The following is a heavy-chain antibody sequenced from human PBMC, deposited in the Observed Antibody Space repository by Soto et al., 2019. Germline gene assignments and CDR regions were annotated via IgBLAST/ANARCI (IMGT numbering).Heavy chain of an antibody. J-gene: IGHJ4*02. D-gene: IGHD5-18*01. CDR2: ISASGGNT. CDR3: AKALSGYSYPQFDY. Sequence: LRLSCAASGFTFTSYALSWVRQPPGKGLQWLSSISASGGNTYYADSVKGRFTISRDNPKNTLYLQINSLRADDTAVYYCAKALSGYSYPQFDYWVQGTLVTVSS. CDR1: GFTFTSYA. V-gene: IGHV3-23*01.